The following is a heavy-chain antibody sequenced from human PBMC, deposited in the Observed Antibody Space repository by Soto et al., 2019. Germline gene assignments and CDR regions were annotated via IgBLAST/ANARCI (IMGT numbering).Heavy chain of an antibody. CDR1: GGSISSYY. V-gene: IGHV4-59*01. Sequence: SETLSLTCTVSGGSISSYYWSLIRQPPGKGLEWIGYIYYSGSTNYNPSLKSRVTISVDTSKNQFSLKLSSVTAADTAVYYCASGAYSSSWYRNHYCDYGTDVWRKGRPVPVSS. CDR2: IYYSGST. J-gene: IGHJ6*04. D-gene: IGHD6-13*01. CDR3: ASGAYSSSWYRNHYCDYGTDV.